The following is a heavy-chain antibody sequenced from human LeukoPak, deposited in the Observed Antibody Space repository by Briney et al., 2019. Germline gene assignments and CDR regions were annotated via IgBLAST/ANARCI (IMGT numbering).Heavy chain of an antibody. CDR3: ASAATYYYGSGAYGMDV. J-gene: IGHJ6*02. CDR2: IDPSDSYT. Sequence: GESLQISCKGSGYSFTSYWISWVRQLPGKGLEWMGRIDPSDSYTNYSPSFQGHVTISADKSISTAYLQWSSLKASDTAMYYCASAATYYYGSGAYGMDVWGQGTTVTVSS. CDR1: GYSFTSYW. V-gene: IGHV5-10-1*01. D-gene: IGHD3-10*01.